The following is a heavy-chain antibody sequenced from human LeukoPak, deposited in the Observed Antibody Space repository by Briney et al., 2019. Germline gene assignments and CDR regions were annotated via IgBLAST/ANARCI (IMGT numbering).Heavy chain of an antibody. D-gene: IGHD1-26*01. CDR2: IIPIFGTA. CDR3: ARGSKRYSGSYLYAFDI. Sequence: ASVKVSCKASGGTFSSYAISWVRQAPGQGLEWMGGIIPIFGTANYAQKFQGRVTITADESTSTAYMELSSLRAEDTALYYCARGSKRYSGSYLYAFDIWGQGTMVTVSS. CDR1: GGTFSSYA. J-gene: IGHJ3*02. V-gene: IGHV1-69*01.